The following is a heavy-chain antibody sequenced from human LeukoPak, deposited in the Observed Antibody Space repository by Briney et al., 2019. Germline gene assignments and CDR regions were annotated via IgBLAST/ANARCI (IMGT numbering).Heavy chain of an antibody. J-gene: IGHJ4*02. CDR3: ASPRALGLPRFDY. Sequence: GGSLRLSCVASGFTFKSYGMHWVRQAPGKGLEWVAVISHDGSNKYYADSVKGRFTISKESSQNRLYLQMNSLRVEDTAVYYCASPRALGLPRFDYWGQGTLVTVSS. V-gene: IGHV3-30*03. CDR2: ISHDGSNK. CDR1: GFTFKSYG.